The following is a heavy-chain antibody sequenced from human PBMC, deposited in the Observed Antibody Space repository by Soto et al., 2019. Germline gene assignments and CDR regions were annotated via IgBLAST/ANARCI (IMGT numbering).Heavy chain of an antibody. D-gene: IGHD6-13*01. Sequence: SETLSLTCAVYGGSFSGYDWSWIRQPPGKGLEWMGEINHSGSTNYNPSLKSRVTISVDTSKNQFSLKLSSVTAADTAVYYCAREKPYSSSWYHDYWGQGTLVTVSS. J-gene: IGHJ4*02. V-gene: IGHV4-34*01. CDR2: INHSGST. CDR3: AREKPYSSSWYHDY. CDR1: GGSFSGYD.